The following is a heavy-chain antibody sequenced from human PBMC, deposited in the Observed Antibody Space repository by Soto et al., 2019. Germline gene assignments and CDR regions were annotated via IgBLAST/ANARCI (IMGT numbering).Heavy chain of an antibody. J-gene: IGHJ4*02. CDR1: GGSFSGYY. Sequence: SETLSLTCAVYGGSFSGYYWSWIRQPPGKGLEWIGEINHTGSTNYNPSLKSRVTISVDTSKNHFSLKLSSVTAADTAVYFCARAGRGYSGFDYWNFDYWGQGTLVTVS. V-gene: IGHV4-34*01. CDR3: ARAGRGYSGFDYWNFDY. D-gene: IGHD5-12*01. CDR2: INHTGST.